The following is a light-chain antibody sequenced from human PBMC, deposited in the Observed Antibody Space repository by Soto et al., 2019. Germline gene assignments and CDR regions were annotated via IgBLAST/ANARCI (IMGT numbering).Light chain of an antibody. V-gene: IGLV2-14*01. Sequence: QSALTQPASVSGSPGQSITISCTGTSSDVGGHNYVSWYQQHPGKAPKLMIYDVTHRPSGVSNRFSGSKSGNTASLTISGLQAEDEADYYCGSYTSSSTLYVVFGGGTKLTVL. CDR2: DVT. J-gene: IGLJ2*01. CDR1: SSDVGGHNY. CDR3: GSYTSSSTLYVV.